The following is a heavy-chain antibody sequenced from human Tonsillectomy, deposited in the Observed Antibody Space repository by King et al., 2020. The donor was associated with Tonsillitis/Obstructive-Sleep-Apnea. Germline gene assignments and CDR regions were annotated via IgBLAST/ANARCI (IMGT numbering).Heavy chain of an antibody. CDR3: AKLSGGNSGSHFDY. V-gene: IGHV3-23*04. Sequence: VQLVESGGGLVQSGGSLRLSCAASGFTFSSYAMSWVRQAPGKGLEWVSVISDSGGSAYYADSVKGRFTISRDNSKNTLYLQMKSLRAADTAVYYCAKLSGGNSGSHFDYWGQGTLVTVSS. D-gene: IGHD4-23*01. J-gene: IGHJ4*02. CDR2: ISDSGGSA. CDR1: GFTFSSYA.